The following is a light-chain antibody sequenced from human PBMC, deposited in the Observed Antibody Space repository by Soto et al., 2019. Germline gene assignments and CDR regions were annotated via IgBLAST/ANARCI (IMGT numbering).Light chain of an antibody. Sequence: DIVMTQSTDSLAVSLGERATINCKSSQSVLYTSNSKNYLAWYQQKPGQPPKLLIYWASTRESGVPDRFSGSGSGTDFTLTISSLQAEDVAVYYCQQYYSSPQTFGGGTKVEIK. CDR3: QQYYSSPQT. V-gene: IGKV4-1*01. CDR1: QSVLYTSNSKNY. J-gene: IGKJ4*01. CDR2: WAS.